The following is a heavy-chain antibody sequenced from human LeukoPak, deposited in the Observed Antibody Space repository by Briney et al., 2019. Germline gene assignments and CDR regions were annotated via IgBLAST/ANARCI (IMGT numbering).Heavy chain of an antibody. CDR1: GDSISSTYYY. CDR3: ARDGTHYGMDV. CDR2: IYSSGST. V-gene: IGHV4-39*07. J-gene: IGHJ6*02. Sequence: PSETLSLTCTVSGDSISSTYYYWGWIRQPPGKRLEWIGSIYSSGSTYYSPSLKSRVTISVDTSKNQFSLKLSSVTAAETAVYYCARDGTHYGMDVWGQGTTVTVSS.